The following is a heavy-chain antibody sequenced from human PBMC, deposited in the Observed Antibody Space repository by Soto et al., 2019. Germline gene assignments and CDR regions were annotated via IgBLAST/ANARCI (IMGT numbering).Heavy chain of an antibody. J-gene: IGHJ4*02. Sequence: GGSLRLSCAASGFTFSSYWMSWVRQAPGKGLEWVANIKQSGSEKYYVDSVKGRFTISSNSAKNSLYLQMNRLRAEDTAVYYCARAICGWGWGSYCYYFDYWGQGTLVTVSS. D-gene: IGHD3-16*02. CDR3: ARAICGWGWGSYCYYFDY. V-gene: IGHV3-7*03. CDR1: GFTFSSYW. CDR2: IKQSGSEK.